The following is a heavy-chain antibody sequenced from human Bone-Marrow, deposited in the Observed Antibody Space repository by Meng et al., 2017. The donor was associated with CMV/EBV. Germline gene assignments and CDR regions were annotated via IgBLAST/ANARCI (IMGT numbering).Heavy chain of an antibody. J-gene: IGHJ6*02. D-gene: IGHD3-9*01. Sequence: GESLKISCAASGFTFSSYGMHWVRQAPGKGLEWVAVISYDGGNEYYADSVKGRFSVSRDNSKNTLYLQMSSLRAEDTAVYYCARGGNFLTWGMDVWGQGTTVTVSS. CDR2: ISYDGGNE. V-gene: IGHV3-30*19. CDR3: ARGGNFLTWGMDV. CDR1: GFTFSSYG.